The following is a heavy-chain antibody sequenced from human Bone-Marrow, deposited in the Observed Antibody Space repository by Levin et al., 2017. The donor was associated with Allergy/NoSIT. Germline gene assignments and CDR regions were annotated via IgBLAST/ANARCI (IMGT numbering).Heavy chain of an antibody. CDR3: AKVGYGDYGAFDY. J-gene: IGHJ4*02. V-gene: IGHV3-30*18. Sequence: GESLKISCAASGFTFSSYGMHWVRQAPGKGLEWVAVISYDGSNKYYADSVKGRFTISRDNSKNTLYLQMNSLRAEDTAVYYCAKVGYGDYGAFDYWGQGTLVTVSS. CDR2: ISYDGSNK. CDR1: GFTFSSYG. D-gene: IGHD4-17*01.